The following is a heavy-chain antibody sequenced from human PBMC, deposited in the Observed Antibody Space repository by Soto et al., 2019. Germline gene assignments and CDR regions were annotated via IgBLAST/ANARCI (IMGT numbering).Heavy chain of an antibody. V-gene: IGHV3-30-3*01. CDR2: ISYDGSNK. CDR3: ARDRLLLWFGENWFDP. CDR1: GFTFSSYA. J-gene: IGHJ5*02. Sequence: GGSLRLSCAASGFTFSSYAMHWVRQAPGKGLEWVAVISYDGSNKYYADSVKGRFTISRDNSKNTLYLQMNSLRAEDTAVYYCARDRLLLWFGENWFDPWGQGTLVTVSS. D-gene: IGHD3-10*01.